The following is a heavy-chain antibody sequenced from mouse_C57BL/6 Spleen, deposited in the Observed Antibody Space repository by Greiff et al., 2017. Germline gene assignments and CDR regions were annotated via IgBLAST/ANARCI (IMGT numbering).Heavy chain of an antibody. J-gene: IGHJ2*01. CDR2: INPSSGYP. Sequence: QVQLQQSGAELAKPGASVTLSCKASGYTFTSYWMHWVKQRPGQGLEWIGYINPSSGYPKYNQKFKDKATLTADKSSSTAYMQLSSLTYADSAVYYCARSRYSSGYGDFDYWGQGTTLTVSS. CDR3: ARSRYSSGYGDFDY. V-gene: IGHV1-7*01. D-gene: IGHD3-2*02. CDR1: GYTFTSYW.